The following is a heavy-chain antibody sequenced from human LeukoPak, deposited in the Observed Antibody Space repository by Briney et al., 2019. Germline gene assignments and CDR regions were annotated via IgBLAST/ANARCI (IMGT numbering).Heavy chain of an antibody. CDR1: GGSFSGYY. J-gene: IGHJ5*02. D-gene: IGHD2-21*01. CDR2: INHSGST. CDR3: ARGKPRILWWRKNWFDP. V-gene: IGHV4-34*01. Sequence: SETLSLTCAVYGGSFSGYYRSWIRQPPGKGLEWIGEINHSGSTNYNPSLKSRVTISVDTSKNQFSLKLSSVTAADTAVYYCARGKPRILWWRKNWFDPWGQGTLVTVSS.